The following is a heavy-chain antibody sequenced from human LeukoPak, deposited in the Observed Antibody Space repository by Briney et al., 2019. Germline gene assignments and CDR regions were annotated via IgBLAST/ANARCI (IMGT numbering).Heavy chain of an antibody. Sequence: GGSLRLSCAASGFTFSDFWMSWVRQAPGKGLEWVADINQDESEKYYVDSMRGRFTISRDNAKNSLYLQMNSLRAEDTAVYYCARALTAAGTRWYFDLWGRGTLVTVSS. J-gene: IGHJ2*01. D-gene: IGHD6-13*01. CDR3: ARALTAAGTRWYFDL. V-gene: IGHV3-7*01. CDR2: INQDESEK. CDR1: GFTFSDFW.